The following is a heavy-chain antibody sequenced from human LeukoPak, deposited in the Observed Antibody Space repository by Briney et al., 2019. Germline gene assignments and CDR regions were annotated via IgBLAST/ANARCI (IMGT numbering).Heavy chain of an antibody. D-gene: IGHD6-13*01. CDR2: ISGSGGST. CDR1: GFTFSSYA. Sequence: GGSLRLSCAASGFTFSSYAMSWVRQAPGKGLEWVSAISGSGGSTYYADSVKGRFTISRDKSKNTLYLQMNSLRAEDTALYYCAKGSSSWQMGAFDYWGQGTLVTVSS. J-gene: IGHJ4*02. CDR3: AKGSSSWQMGAFDY. V-gene: IGHV3-23*01.